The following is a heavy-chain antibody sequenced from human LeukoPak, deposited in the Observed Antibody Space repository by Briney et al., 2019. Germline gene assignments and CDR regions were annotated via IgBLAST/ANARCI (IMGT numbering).Heavy chain of an antibody. V-gene: IGHV3-30*18. CDR2: ISYDGSLK. Sequence: PGGSLRLSCAASGFTFSSYWMSWVRQAPGQGLEWVAVISYDGSLKYYADSVKGRFTISRDNSKNTLYLQMNSLRAEDTAIYYCAKAVYSSGWYAVDWGQGTLVTVSS. J-gene: IGHJ4*02. CDR1: GFTFSSYW. CDR3: AKAVYSSGWYAVD. D-gene: IGHD6-19*01.